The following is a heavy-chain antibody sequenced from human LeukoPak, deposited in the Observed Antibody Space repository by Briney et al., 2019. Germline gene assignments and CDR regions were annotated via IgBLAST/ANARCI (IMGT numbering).Heavy chain of an antibody. D-gene: IGHD2-21*02. CDR3: ARTDDAFHI. CDR1: GGSVTDYY. Sequence: PSETLSLTCTVSGGSVTDYYWSWIRQPPGKGLEWIGHIFYSGSTNYNPSLKSRVTISLVMSKNQISLKLSSVTTADTAMYYCARTDDAFHIWGHGTTVTVSS. J-gene: IGHJ3*02. V-gene: IGHV4-59*02. CDR2: IFYSGST.